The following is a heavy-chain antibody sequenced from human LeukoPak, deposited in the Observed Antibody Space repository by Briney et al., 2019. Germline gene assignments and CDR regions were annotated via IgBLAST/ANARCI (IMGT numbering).Heavy chain of an antibody. J-gene: IGHJ5*02. CDR2: ISAYNGNT. D-gene: IGHD3-10*01. CDR1: GYTFISYG. Sequence: ASVNVSCKASGYTFISYGISWVRQARGRGLEWMGWISAYNGNTNYAQKLQGRVTMTTDTSTSTAYMELRSLRSDDTAVYYCARDSPRLLWFGEPNWFDPWGQGTLVTVSS. V-gene: IGHV1-18*04. CDR3: ARDSPRLLWFGEPNWFDP.